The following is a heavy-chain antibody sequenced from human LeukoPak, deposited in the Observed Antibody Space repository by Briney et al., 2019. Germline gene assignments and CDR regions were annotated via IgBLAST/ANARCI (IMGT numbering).Heavy chain of an antibody. CDR2: IHHGGST. J-gene: IGHJ3*02. CDR3: ARPHTKRWLQRANAFDI. D-gene: IGHD5-24*01. V-gene: IGHV4-4*02. CDR1: GGSMSSSNW. Sequence: PSETLSLTCVVSGGSMSSSNWWSWVRQSPGKGLEWIGEIHHGGSTNYNTSLKSRVTISIDKSKNQFSLKLTSVTAADTAVYYCARPHTKRWLQRANAFDIWGQGTMVTVSS.